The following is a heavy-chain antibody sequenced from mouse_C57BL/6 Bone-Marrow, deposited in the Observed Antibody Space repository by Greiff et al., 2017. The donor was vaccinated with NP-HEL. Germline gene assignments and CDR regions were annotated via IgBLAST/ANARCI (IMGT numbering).Heavy chain of an antibody. CDR2: ISSGGSYT. CDR1: GFTFSSYG. D-gene: IGHD2-2*01. Sequence: EVQVVESGGDLVKPGGSLKLSCAASGFTFSSYGMSWVRQTPDKRLEWVATISSGGSYTYYPDNVKGRSTFSRDNAKNTLYLQMSSLKSEDTAMYYCARHGGGYYYAMDYWGQGTSVTVSS. CDR3: ARHGGGYYYAMDY. V-gene: IGHV5-6*01. J-gene: IGHJ4*01.